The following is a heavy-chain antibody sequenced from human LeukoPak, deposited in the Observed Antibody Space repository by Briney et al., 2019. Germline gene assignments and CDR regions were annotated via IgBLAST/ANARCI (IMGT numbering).Heavy chain of an antibody. D-gene: IGHD3-10*01. Sequence: PSETLSLTCAVYGGSFSGYYWSWIRQPPGKGLEWIGEINHSGSTNYNPSLKSRVTISVDTSKNQFSLKLSSVTAADTAVYYCARVTMVRGVRAKSNYFDYWGQGILVTVSP. J-gene: IGHJ4*02. V-gene: IGHV4-34*01. CDR3: ARVTMVRGVRAKSNYFDY. CDR1: GGSFSGYY. CDR2: INHSGST.